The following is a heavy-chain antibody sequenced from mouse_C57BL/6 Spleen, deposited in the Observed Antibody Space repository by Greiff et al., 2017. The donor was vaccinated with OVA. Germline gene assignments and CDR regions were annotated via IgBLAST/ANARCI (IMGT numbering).Heavy chain of an antibody. Sequence: DVKLVESGGGLVKPGGSLKLSCAASGFTFSSYAMSWVRQTPEKRLEWVATISDGGSYTYYPDNVKGRFTISRDNAKNNLYLQMSHLKSEDTAMYYGARGFDYGPWYFDVWGTGTTVTVSS. CDR2: ISDGGSYT. CDR1: GFTFSSYA. CDR3: ARGFDYGPWYFDV. J-gene: IGHJ1*03. V-gene: IGHV5-4*03. D-gene: IGHD1-1*01.